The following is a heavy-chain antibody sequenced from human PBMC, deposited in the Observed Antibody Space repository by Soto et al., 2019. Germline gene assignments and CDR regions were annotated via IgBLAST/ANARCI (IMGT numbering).Heavy chain of an antibody. CDR1: GGTFSNSA. CDR3: ARGIAAAATYYYHGTHV. V-gene: IGHV1-69*13. J-gene: IGHJ6*02. Sequence: SVKVSCKASGGTFSNSAISWVRQAPGQGLEWLGGIIPEFGTTKYARKFQGRVTIIADESTSTAYMELSSLRSEDTAVYYCARGIAAAATYYYHGTHVWGQGXTVTVYS. D-gene: IGHD6-13*01. CDR2: IIPEFGTT.